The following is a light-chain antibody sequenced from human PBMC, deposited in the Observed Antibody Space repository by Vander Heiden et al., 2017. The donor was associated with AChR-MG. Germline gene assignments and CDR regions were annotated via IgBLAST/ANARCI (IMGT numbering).Light chain of an antibody. V-gene: IGKV3-15*01. CDR3: QQYNNWPPLT. J-gene: IGKJ4*01. CDR1: QSVSSN. Sequence: DIAMTQSSASLAVSPGERATRACRASQSVSSNLAWYQQKPGQAPRLLIYGASTGATGIPARFSGSGSGTGFTLTISSLQSENFAVYYCQQYNNWPPLTFGGGTKVEIK. CDR2: GAS.